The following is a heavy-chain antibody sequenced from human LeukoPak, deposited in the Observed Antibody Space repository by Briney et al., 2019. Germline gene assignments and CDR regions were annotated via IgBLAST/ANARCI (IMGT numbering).Heavy chain of an antibody. V-gene: IGHV1-69*01. J-gene: IGHJ6*03. CDR1: GGTFSSYA. CDR2: IIPIFGTA. D-gene: IGHD6-6*01. Sequence: SVKVSCKASGGTFSSYAISWVRQAPGQGLEWMGGIIPIFGTANYAQKFQGRVTITADESTSTAYMELSSLRSEDTAVYYCARGRIAARPHYYYYYMDVWGKGTTVTVSS. CDR3: ARGRIAARPHYYYYYMDV.